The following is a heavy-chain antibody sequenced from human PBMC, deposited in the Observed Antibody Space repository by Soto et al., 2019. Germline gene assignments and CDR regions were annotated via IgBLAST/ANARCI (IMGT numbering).Heavy chain of an antibody. CDR3: ARNHNRRWLQIGASAWLLGMDV. CDR1: GYTFTNYA. CDR2: INADNGYT. J-gene: IGHJ6*02. V-gene: IGHV1-3*01. D-gene: IGHD5-12*01. Sequence: ASVKVSCKASGYTFTNYAMHWVRQAPGQSLECMGWINADNGYTKYSQKFQGRVTISRDTSTSTAYMELSSLRSEDTAVYYCARNHNRRWLQIGASAWLLGMDVWGQGTTVTVSS.